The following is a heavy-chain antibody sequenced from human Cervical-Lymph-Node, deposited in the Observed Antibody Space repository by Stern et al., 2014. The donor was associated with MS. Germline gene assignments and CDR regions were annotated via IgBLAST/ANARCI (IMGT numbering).Heavy chain of an antibody. CDR2: IYYTGST. V-gene: IGHV4-31*03. D-gene: IGHD6-13*01. Sequence: QVQLQESGPGVAKPSQTLSLTCTVSGVSISNAGYYWTWIRQHPGKGLEWIGYIYYTGSTYYHPSLKSRVTMSLDTSKNQFSLNLTSVTAADTAIYYCARDDRGSSWYRFDFWGQGTLVTVSS. CDR1: GVSISNAGYY. CDR3: ARDDRGSSWYRFDF. J-gene: IGHJ4*02.